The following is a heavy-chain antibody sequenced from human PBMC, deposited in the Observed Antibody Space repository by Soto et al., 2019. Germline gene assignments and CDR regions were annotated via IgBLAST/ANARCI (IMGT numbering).Heavy chain of an antibody. J-gene: IGHJ6*02. CDR2: IIPIFGTA. CDR1: GGTFSSYA. V-gene: IGHV1-69*13. CDR3: ARDRPYYDFWSGPYGMDV. Sequence: SVKVSCKASGGTFSSYAISWVRQAPGQGLEWMGGIIPIFGTANYAQKFQGRVTITADESTSTAYMELSSLRSEDTAVYYCARDRPYYDFWSGPYGMDVWGQGTTVTVSS. D-gene: IGHD3-3*01.